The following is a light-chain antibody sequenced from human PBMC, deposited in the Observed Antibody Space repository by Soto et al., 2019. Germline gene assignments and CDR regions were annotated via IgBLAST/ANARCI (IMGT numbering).Light chain of an antibody. Sequence: DIQMTQSPSSVSASVGDRVTITCRASQGISSWLGWYQQKPGKAPKLLIYAASSLQSGVPSRFSGSRSWTDFTFAVSRRQTGYLATYCCRRANSFPSSFGAGTRVETK. CDR3: RRANSFPSS. J-gene: IGKJ4*01. V-gene: IGKV1D-12*01. CDR2: AAS. CDR1: QGISSW.